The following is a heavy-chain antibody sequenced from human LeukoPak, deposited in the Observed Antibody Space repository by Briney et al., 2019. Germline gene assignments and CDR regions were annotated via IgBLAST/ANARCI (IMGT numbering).Heavy chain of an antibody. CDR3: ARPYYDILTGYVWHPLRY. CDR2: INPNSGGT. Sequence: GASVKVSCKASGYTFTGYYMHWVRQAPGQGLEWMGWINPNSGGTNYAQKFQGRVTMTRDTSISTAYMELSRLRSDDTAVYSCARPYYDILTGYVWHPLRYWGQGTLVTVSS. V-gene: IGHV1-2*02. J-gene: IGHJ4*02. CDR1: GYTFTGYY. D-gene: IGHD3-9*01.